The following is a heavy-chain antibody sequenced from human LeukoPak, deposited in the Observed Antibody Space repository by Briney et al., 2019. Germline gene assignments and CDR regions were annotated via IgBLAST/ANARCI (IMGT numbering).Heavy chain of an antibody. D-gene: IGHD3-3*01. J-gene: IGHJ6*03. V-gene: IGHV1-18*01. Sequence: PRASVKVSCKASGYTFTSYGISWVRQAPGQGLEWMGWISAYNGNTHYPQKLQGRVTMTTDTSTSTAYMELRSLRSDDTAVYYCARAWSRRDYYYYMDVWGKGTTVTVSS. CDR1: GYTFTSYG. CDR3: ARAWSRRDYYYYMDV. CDR2: ISAYNGNT.